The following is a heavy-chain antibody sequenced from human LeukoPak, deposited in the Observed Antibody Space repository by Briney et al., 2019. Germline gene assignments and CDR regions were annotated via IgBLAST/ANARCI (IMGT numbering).Heavy chain of an antibody. V-gene: IGHV3-30-3*01. D-gene: IGHD1-20*01. CDR2: ISYDGSNK. Sequence: GGSLRLSCAASGFTFSSYAMHWVRQAPGKGLEWEAVISYDGSNKYYADSVKGRFTISRDNSKNTLYLQMNSLRAEDTAVYYCAKQDGKANWRGGAYYYGMDVWGQGTTVTVSS. CDR1: GFTFSSYA. J-gene: IGHJ6*02. CDR3: AKQDGKANWRGGAYYYGMDV.